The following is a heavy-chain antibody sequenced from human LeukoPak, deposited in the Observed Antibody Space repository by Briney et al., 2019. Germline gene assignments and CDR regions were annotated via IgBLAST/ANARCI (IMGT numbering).Heavy chain of an antibody. Sequence: PSETLSLTCTVSGGSISSSSYYWGWIRQPPGKGLEWIGSIYYSGSTYYNPSLKSRVTISVDTSKNQFSLKLSSVTAADTAVYYCARDYSFFDYWGQGTLVTVPS. CDR1: GGSISSSSYY. CDR3: ARDYSFFDY. CDR2: IYYSGST. J-gene: IGHJ4*02. V-gene: IGHV4-39*02. D-gene: IGHD4-11*01.